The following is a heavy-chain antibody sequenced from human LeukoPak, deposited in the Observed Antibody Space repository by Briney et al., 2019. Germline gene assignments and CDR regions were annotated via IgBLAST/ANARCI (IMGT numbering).Heavy chain of an antibody. CDR3: ARDRGYSGYGGGYNWFDP. Sequence: PSETLSLTCTVSGGSISSYYWSWIRQPPGKGLEWIGYIYYSGRTNYNPSLKSRVTISVDTSKNQFSLKLSSVTAADTAVYYCARDRGYSGYGGGYNWFDPWGRGTLVTVPS. CDR1: GGSISSYY. CDR2: IYYSGRT. D-gene: IGHD5-12*01. V-gene: IGHV4-59*01. J-gene: IGHJ5*02.